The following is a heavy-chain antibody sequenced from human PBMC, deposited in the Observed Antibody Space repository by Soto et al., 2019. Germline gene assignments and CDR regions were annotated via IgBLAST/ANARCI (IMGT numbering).Heavy chain of an antibody. CDR2: ISYDGSNK. CDR1: GFTFSSYA. CDR3: ARSMGAAAGTTHYYYYYYGMDV. J-gene: IGHJ6*02. D-gene: IGHD6-13*01. V-gene: IGHV3-30-3*01. Sequence: GGSLRLSCAASGFTFSSYAMHWVRQAPGKGLEWVAVISYDGSNKYYADSVKGRFTISRDNSKNTLYLQMNSLRAEDTAVYYCARSMGAAAGTTHYYYYYYGMDVWGQGTTVTVSS.